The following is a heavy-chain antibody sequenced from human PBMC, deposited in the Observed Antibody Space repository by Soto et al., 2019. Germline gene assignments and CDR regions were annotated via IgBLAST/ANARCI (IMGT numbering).Heavy chain of an antibody. CDR1: GGSISSGGYY. D-gene: IGHD3-22*01. J-gene: IGHJ5*02. CDR3: ARGRISGYYSQDNNWFDP. CDR2: IYYSGST. Sequence: SETLSLTCTVSGGSISSGGYYWSWIRQHPGKGLEWIGYIYYSGSTYYNPSLKSRVTISVDTSKNQFSLKLSSVTAADTAVYYCARGRISGYYSQDNNWFDPWGQGTLVTVSS. V-gene: IGHV4-31*03.